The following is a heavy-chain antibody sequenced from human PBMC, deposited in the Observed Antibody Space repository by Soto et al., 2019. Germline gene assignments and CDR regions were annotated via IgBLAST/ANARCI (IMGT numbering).Heavy chain of an antibody. CDR3: AKLDDYDILTGYNFDY. CDR2: ISGSGGST. V-gene: IGHV3-23*01. D-gene: IGHD3-9*01. CDR1: GFTFSSYA. Sequence: EVQLLESGGGLVQPGGSLRLSCAASGFTFSSYAMSWVRQAPGKGLEWVSAISGSGGSTYYADSVKGRFTISRDNSKNTLYLQMNSLRAEDTAVYYCAKLDDYDILTGYNFDYWGQGTLVTVSS. J-gene: IGHJ4*02.